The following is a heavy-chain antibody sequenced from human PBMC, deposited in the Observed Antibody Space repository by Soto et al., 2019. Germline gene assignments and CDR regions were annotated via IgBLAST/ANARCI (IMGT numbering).Heavy chain of an antibody. Sequence: QVQLVESGGGVVQPGRSLRLSCAASRFTFRSYGMHWVRQAPGKGLEWVAVISSDGTNKYYVDSVKGRFTISRDNSRNTLDLQMNSLRPEDTAVYYCAKDGILDSSGHYYYFDYWGQGTLVTVSS. CDR2: ISSDGTNK. J-gene: IGHJ4*02. CDR1: RFTFRSYG. CDR3: AKDGILDSSGHYYYFDY. V-gene: IGHV3-30*18. D-gene: IGHD3-22*01.